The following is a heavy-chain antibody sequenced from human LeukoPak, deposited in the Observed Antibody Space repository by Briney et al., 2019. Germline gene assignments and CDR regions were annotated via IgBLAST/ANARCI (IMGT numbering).Heavy chain of an antibody. CDR3: ARVHRWFGGPGPYFDY. CDR2: IYYSGST. D-gene: IGHD3-10*01. J-gene: IGHJ4*02. Sequence: SETLSLTCTVSGGSISSYYWSWIRQPPGKGLEWIGYIYYSGSTNYNPSLKSRVTISVDTSKNQFSLKLSSVTAADTAVYYCARVHRWFGGPGPYFDYWGQGTLVTVSS. V-gene: IGHV4-59*01. CDR1: GGSISSYY.